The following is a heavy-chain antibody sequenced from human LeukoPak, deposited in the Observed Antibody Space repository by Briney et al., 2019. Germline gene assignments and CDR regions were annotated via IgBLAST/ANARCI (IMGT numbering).Heavy chain of an antibody. V-gene: IGHV3-48*03. CDR1: GFTFSSYE. D-gene: IGHD2-21*01. CDR3: ARETINCGGDCYDY. Sequence: GGSLRLSCAASGFTFSSYEMNWVRQAPGKGLEWVSYIDTSGTNIYYAGSVKGRFTVSRDNAKNSLYLQMNSLRAEGTGIYYCARETINCGGDCYDYWGQGALVTVSS. CDR2: IDTSGTNI. J-gene: IGHJ4*02.